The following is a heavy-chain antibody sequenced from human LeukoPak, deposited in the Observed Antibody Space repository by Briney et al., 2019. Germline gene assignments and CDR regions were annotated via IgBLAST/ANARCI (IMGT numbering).Heavy chain of an antibody. D-gene: IGHD2-2*01. CDR2: ISYDGSVI. J-gene: IGHJ4*02. CDR1: GFTLSSFG. V-gene: IGHV3-30*18. Sequence: GGSLRLSCAASGFTLSSFGMHWVRQAPGKGLEWMTVISYDGSVIYNADSVKGRFTISRDNSKNTLYLQMNSLRAEDTAVYYCAKLPVRGIVVVPAARFDYWGQGTLVTVSS. CDR3: AKLPVRGIVVVPAARFDY.